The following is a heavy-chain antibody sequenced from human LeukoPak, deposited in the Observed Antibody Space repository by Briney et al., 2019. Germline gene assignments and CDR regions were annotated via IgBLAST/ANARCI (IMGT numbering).Heavy chain of an antibody. CDR3: ARGRLHTGYSSGWYGY. Sequence: GASVKVSCKASGYTFTGYYMHWVRQAPGQGLEWMGWINPNSGGTNYAQKFQGRATMTRDTSISTAYMELSRLRSDDTAVYYCARGRLHTGYSSGWYGYWGQGTLVTVSS. V-gene: IGHV1-2*02. J-gene: IGHJ4*02. CDR2: INPNSGGT. D-gene: IGHD6-19*01. CDR1: GYTFTGYY.